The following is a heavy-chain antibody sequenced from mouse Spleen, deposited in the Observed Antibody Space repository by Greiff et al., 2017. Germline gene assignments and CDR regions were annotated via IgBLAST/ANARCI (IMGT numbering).Heavy chain of an antibody. V-gene: IGHV3-6*01. CDR2: ISYDGSN. CDR1: GYSITSGYY. CDR3: AREKYSWYAY. D-gene: IGHD5-1-1*01. J-gene: IGHJ3*01. Sequence: GSGPGLVKPSQSLSLTCSVTGYSITSGYYWNWIRQPPGNKLEWMGYISYDGSNNYNPSLKNRIPITRDTSKNQFFLKLNSVTTEEKATDNCAREKYSWYAYWGQGTLVTVSA.